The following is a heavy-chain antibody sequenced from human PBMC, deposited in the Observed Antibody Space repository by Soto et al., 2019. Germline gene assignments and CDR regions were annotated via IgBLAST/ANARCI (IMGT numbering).Heavy chain of an antibody. V-gene: IGHV3-23*01. CDR3: AKVSGDIVVVPAAPLWAFDI. CDR1: GFTFSSYA. CDR2: ISGSGGST. Sequence: GGSLRLSCAASGFTFSSYAMSWVRQAPGKGLEWVSAISGSGGSTYYADSVKGRFTISRDNSKNTLYLQMNSLKAEDTAVYYCAKVSGDIVVVPAAPLWAFDIWGQGTMVTVSS. J-gene: IGHJ3*02. D-gene: IGHD2-2*01.